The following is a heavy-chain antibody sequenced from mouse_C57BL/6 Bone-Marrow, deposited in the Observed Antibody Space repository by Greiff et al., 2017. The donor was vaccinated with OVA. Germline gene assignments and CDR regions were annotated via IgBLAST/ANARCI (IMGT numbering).Heavy chain of an antibody. V-gene: IGHV1-64*01. Sequence: VQLQQPGAELVKPGASVKLSCTASGYNFTSYWMHWVKQRPGQGLEWIGMIHPNSGSTNYTEKFQGKATLTVDKSSSTAYMQLSSLTSENSAVYYCARCWYSNYSYLYFDVWGTGTTVTVSS. CDR3: ARCWYSNYSYLYFDV. CDR1: GYNFTSYW. D-gene: IGHD2-5*01. CDR2: IHPNSGST. J-gene: IGHJ1*03.